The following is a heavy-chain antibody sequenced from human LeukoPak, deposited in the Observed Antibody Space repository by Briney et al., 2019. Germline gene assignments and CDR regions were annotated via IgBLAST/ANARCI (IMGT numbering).Heavy chain of an antibody. J-gene: IGHJ3*02. CDR2: INHSGST. CDR1: GGSFSDYS. D-gene: IGHD3-10*01. V-gene: IGHV4-34*01. CDR3: ARPSDPYYYGSGSYFLKSKGYAFDI. Sequence: SETLSLTCAVYGGSFSDYSWSWLRQTPEKGLEWIGEINHSGSTNYNPSLKSRVIMSVDTSKNQFSVKLRSVTAADTAVYYCARPSDPYYYGSGSYFLKSKGYAFDIWGQGTMVTVSS.